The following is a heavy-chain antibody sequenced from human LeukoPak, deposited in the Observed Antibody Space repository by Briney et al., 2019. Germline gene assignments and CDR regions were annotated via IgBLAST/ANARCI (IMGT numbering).Heavy chain of an antibody. Sequence: ASVKVSCKASGYTFTSYYMHWVRQAPGQGLEWMGIINPSGGSTSYAQKFQGRVTMTRDMSTSTVYMELSSLRSKDTAVYYCARAERTSGSSTSCLDYWGQGTLVTVSS. CDR2: INPSGGST. CDR3: ARAERTSGSSTSCLDY. J-gene: IGHJ4*02. D-gene: IGHD2-2*01. CDR1: GYTFTSYY. V-gene: IGHV1-46*01.